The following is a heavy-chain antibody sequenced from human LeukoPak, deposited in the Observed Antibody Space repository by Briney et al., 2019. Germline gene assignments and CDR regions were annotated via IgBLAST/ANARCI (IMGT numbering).Heavy chain of an antibody. Sequence: GGSLRLSCAASGFTFSSYAMSWVRQAPGKGLEWVSAISGSGGSTYYADSVKGRFTISRDNSKYTLYLQMNSLRAEDTAVYYCAKSGTHAVYYFDYWGQGTLVTVSS. V-gene: IGHV3-23*01. D-gene: IGHD2-8*01. CDR2: ISGSGGST. CDR1: GFTFSSYA. CDR3: AKSGTHAVYYFDY. J-gene: IGHJ4*02.